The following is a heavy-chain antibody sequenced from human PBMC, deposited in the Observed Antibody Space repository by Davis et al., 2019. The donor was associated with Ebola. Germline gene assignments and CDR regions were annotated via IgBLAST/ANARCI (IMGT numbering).Heavy chain of an antibody. Sequence: GESLKISCTASGLSIHMFWMTWVRQAPGKGLEWVANIKEDGSEQYYVDSVRGRFTISRDNARNSVFLHMNSLRAEDTAVYYCARDVGVEFDYWGQGALVTVPS. CDR2: IKEDGSEQ. CDR3: ARDVGVEFDY. CDR1: GLSIHMFW. J-gene: IGHJ4*02. V-gene: IGHV3-7*03. D-gene: IGHD3-10*01.